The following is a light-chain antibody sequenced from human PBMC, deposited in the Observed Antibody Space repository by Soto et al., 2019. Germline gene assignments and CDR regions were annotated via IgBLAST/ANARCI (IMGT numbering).Light chain of an antibody. CDR2: EVS. CDR1: SSDVGGYNY. CDR3: SSYAGRNNLV. J-gene: IGLJ2*01. Sequence: QSALTQPPSASGSPGQSVTISCTGTSSDVGGYNYVSWFQHHPGKAPKLMIYEVSRRPAGVPDRFSGSKSANTASLTVSGLQAEDEADYYCSSYAGRNNLVFGGGTKLTVL. V-gene: IGLV2-8*01.